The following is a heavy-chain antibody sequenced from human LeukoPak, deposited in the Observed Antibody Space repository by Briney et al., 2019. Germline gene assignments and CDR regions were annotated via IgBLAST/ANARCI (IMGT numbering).Heavy chain of an antibody. V-gene: IGHV1-46*01. CDR2: INPSGGST. Sequence: ASVKVSCKASGYTFTTYYMHWVRQAPGHGLEWMGIINPSGGSTRYAQQFQGRITLTRDTSTSAVYMELSSLTSDDTAVYYCARTPRSYYYDSSGYYDYWGQGTLVTVSS. CDR1: GYTFTTYY. D-gene: IGHD3-22*01. CDR3: ARTPRSYYYDSSGYYDY. J-gene: IGHJ4*02.